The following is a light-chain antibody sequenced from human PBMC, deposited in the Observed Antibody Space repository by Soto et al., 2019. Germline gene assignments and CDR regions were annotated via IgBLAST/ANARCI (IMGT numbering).Light chain of an antibody. CDR1: PGPVTSGHY. V-gene: IGLV7-46*01. J-gene: IGLJ1*01. CDR2: DTD. CDR3: LLNYSDGRGV. Sequence: QAVVTQEPSLTVSPGGPAPLTVGSSPGPVTSGHYPYWFQQKPGQAPRTLIFDTDNKHSWTPARFSGSLLGGKAALTLSGAQPEDEADYYCLLNYSDGRGVFGPGTKLTVL.